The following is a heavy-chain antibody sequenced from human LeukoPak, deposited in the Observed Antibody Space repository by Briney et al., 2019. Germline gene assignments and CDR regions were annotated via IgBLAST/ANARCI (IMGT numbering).Heavy chain of an antibody. CDR1: GGSISSYY. D-gene: IGHD3-10*01. Sequence: PSXXLSLTCTVSGGSISSYYWSWIRQPPGKGLEWIGYIYYSGSTNYNPSLKRGVTISVDTSKNQFSLKLSSVTAADTAVYYCALSLGFGELLVDYWGQGTLVTVSS. J-gene: IGHJ4*02. CDR2: IYYSGST. V-gene: IGHV4-59*01. CDR3: ALSLGFGELLVDY.